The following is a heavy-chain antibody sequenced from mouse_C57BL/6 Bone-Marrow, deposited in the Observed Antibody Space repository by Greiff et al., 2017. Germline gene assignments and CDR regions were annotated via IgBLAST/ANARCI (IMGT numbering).Heavy chain of an antibody. CDR1: GYTFTSYW. V-gene: IGHV1-64*01. D-gene: IGHD1-1*01. Sequence: QVQLQQPGAELVKPGASVKLSCKASGYTFTSYWMTWVKQRPGQGLEWIGMIHPNSGSTNYNEKFKSKATLTVDKSSSTAYMQLSSLTSEDSAVFYCASDLYYDGSRVGFDYWGQGTTLTVSS. CDR2: IHPNSGST. CDR3: ASDLYYDGSRVGFDY. J-gene: IGHJ2*01.